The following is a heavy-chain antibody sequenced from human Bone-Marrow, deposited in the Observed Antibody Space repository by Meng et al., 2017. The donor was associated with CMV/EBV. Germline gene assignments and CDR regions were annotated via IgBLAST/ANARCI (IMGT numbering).Heavy chain of an antibody. CDR2: ISSSSSYI. V-gene: IGHV3-21*01. D-gene: IGHD3-3*01. CDR3: ARDLKDVWSGYFQGAWFDP. Sequence: GESLKISCAASGFTFSSYSMNWVRQAPGKGLEWVSSISSSSSYIYYADSVKGRFTISRDNAKNSLYLQMNSLRAEDTAVYYCARDLKDVWSGYFQGAWFDPWGQGTLVTVSS. J-gene: IGHJ5*02. CDR1: GFTFSSYS.